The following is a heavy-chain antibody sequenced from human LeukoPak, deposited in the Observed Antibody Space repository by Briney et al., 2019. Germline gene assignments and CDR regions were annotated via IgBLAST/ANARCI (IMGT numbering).Heavy chain of an antibody. CDR2: INQDGSEK. CDR1: GFTFSSYW. V-gene: IGHV3-7*01. J-gene: IGHJ2*01. Sequence: GGSLRLSCAASGFTFSSYWMSWVRQAPGKGLEWVANINQDGSEKYYVDSVKGRFTISRDNAKNSLYQQMNSLRAEDTAVYYCARDGGSSGWFFYWYFDLWGRGTLVTVSS. D-gene: IGHD6-19*01. CDR3: ARDGGSSGWFFYWYFDL.